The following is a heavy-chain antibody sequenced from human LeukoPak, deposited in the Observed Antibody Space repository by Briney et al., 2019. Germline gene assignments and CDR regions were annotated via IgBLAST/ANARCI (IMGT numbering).Heavy chain of an antibody. Sequence: GGSLRLSCVAYGFSFSDYYMSWIRQAPGRGLEWISYIRGSGSDLYYADSVKGRFTISRDNANNSLYLQMNSLRAEDTAVYYCARSIGYYYTMDVWGQGTTVTVSS. V-gene: IGHV3-11*01. CDR2: IRGSGSDL. CDR1: GFSFSDYY. CDR3: ARSIGYYYTMDV. D-gene: IGHD3-22*01. J-gene: IGHJ6*02.